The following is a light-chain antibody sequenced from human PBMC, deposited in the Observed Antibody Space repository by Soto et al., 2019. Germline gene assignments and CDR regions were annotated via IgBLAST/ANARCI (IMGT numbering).Light chain of an antibody. V-gene: IGKV3-11*01. CDR3: QQRSNWPIT. J-gene: IGKJ5*01. Sequence: EIVLTQSPATLSLSPWERATLSCRASQSVSSYLAWYQQKPGQAPRLLIYDASNRATGIPARFSGSGSGTDFTLTISSLEPEDFVVYYCQQRSNWPITFGQGTRLEIK. CDR1: QSVSSY. CDR2: DAS.